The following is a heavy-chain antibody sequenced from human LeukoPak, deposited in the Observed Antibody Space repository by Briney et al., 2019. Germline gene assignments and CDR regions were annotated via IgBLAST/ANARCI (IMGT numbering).Heavy chain of an antibody. Sequence: ASVKVSCKASGYTFTGYYMHWVRQAPGQGLEWMGWINPNSGGTNYAQKFQGRVTMTRDTSISTAYMEMSRLRSDDTAVYYCASYDILTGYSYGMDVWGQGTTVTVSS. V-gene: IGHV1-2*02. CDR3: ASYDILTGYSYGMDV. CDR1: GYTFTGYY. J-gene: IGHJ6*02. CDR2: INPNSGGT. D-gene: IGHD3-9*01.